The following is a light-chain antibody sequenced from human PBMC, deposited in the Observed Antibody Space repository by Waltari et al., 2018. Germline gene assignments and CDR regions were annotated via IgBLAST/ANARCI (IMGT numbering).Light chain of an antibody. CDR3: QFRTDWPVLIT. CDR2: DVS. V-gene: IGKV3-11*01. J-gene: IGKJ5*01. CDR1: QTVSGS. Sequence: VLTQSPSSLSLSPGDRVTLSCRASQTVSGSVAWYQVKPGQAPRLLIYDVSESAPDIPLRFSGSALGPDFTLTISSAEPQDFAIYYCQFRTDWPVLITFGQGTRL.